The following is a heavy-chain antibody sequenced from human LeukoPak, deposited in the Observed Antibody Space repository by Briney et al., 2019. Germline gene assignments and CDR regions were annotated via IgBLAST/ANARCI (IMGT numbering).Heavy chain of an antibody. D-gene: IGHD3-22*01. V-gene: IGHV4-31*03. CDR2: IYYSGST. J-gene: IGHJ3*02. CDR3: ARDAMIVVVSGVENAFDI. Sequence: SETLSLTCTVSGGSISSGGYYWSWIRQHPGKGLEWIGYIYYSGSTYYNPSLKSRVTISVDTSKNQFSLKLSSVTAADTAVYYCARDAMIVVVSGVENAFDIWGQGTMVTVSS. CDR1: GGSISSGGYY.